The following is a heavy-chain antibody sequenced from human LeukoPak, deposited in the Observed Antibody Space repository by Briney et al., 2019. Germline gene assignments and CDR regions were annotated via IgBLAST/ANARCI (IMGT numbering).Heavy chain of an antibody. Sequence: KPGESLKISCTASGYTFASYWIAWVRQKPGQGLEWMGTINAGDSDTRYSPSFQDQVLISVEKSTFTAYLHWGSLKPSDTALYYCARLPTISTVGSRRLDYWGQGTQVTVSS. CDR3: ARLPTISTVGSRRLDY. J-gene: IGHJ4*02. CDR2: INAGDSDT. CDR1: GYTFASYW. V-gene: IGHV5-51*01. D-gene: IGHD2-15*01.